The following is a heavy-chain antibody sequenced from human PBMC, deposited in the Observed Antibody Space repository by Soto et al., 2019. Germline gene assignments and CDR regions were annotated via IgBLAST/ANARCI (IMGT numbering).Heavy chain of an antibody. CDR2: IYHSGST. Sequence: SETLSLTCAVSGGSISSGGYSWSWIRQPPGKGLEWIGYIYHSGSTYYNPSLKSRVTISVDRSKNQFSLKLSSVTAADTAVYYCARDTATGWFDPWGQGTLVTVSS. V-gene: IGHV4-30-2*01. CDR1: GGSISSGGYS. D-gene: IGHD5-18*01. CDR3: ARDTATGWFDP. J-gene: IGHJ5*02.